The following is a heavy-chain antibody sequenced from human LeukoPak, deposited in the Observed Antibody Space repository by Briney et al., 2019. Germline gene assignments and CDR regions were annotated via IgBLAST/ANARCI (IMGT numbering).Heavy chain of an antibody. J-gene: IGHJ4*02. D-gene: IGHD3-16*02. CDR2: IHFSGST. CDR1: GSSITGYY. Sequence: TSETLSLTCTVSGSSITGYYWSWIRQPPGKGLEYIGYIHFSGSTKYSPSLNGRVTISIDTSKNQISLKMTSVTAADTAMFYCARSSSGYQKPLDYWGQGTLVTVSS. V-gene: IGHV4-59*01. CDR3: ARSSSGYQKPLDY.